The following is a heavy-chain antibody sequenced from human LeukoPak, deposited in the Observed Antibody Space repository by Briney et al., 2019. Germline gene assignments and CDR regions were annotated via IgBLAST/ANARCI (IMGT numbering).Heavy chain of an antibody. J-gene: IGHJ4*02. CDR1: GYTITNYHH. D-gene: IGHD6-19*01. Sequence: SETLSLTCDVSGYTITNYHHWGWIRQPPGRGLEWIGNVFHSGTTYYNPSLKSRVTISVDTSKNQFSLKLSSVTAADMAVYYCARGGGIAEAPTFDFWGQGTLVSVSS. V-gene: IGHV4-38-2*01. CDR3: ARGGGIAEAPTFDF. CDR2: VFHSGTT.